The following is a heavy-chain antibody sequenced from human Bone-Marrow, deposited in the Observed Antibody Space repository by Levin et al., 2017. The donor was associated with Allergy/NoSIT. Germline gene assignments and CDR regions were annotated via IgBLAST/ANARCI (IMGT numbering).Heavy chain of an antibody. CDR1: GFTFINSA. V-gene: IGHV3-23*01. J-gene: IGHJ4*02. CDR2: LSSSSANT. D-gene: IGHD3-22*01. Sequence: GGSLRLSCTASGFTFINSAMSWVRQAPGKGLDWVSSLSSSSANTYYADSVKGRFTISRDNSKNTLYLQMHSLRAEDTAVYYCAKDSYYDSSGYYLYYFDYWGQGTLVTVSS. CDR3: AKDSYYDSSGYYLYYFDY.